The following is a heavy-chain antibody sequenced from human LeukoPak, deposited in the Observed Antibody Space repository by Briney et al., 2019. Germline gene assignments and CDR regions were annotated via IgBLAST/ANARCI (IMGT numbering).Heavy chain of an antibody. CDR2: INHSGST. D-gene: IGHD3-22*01. CDR3: ANYDSSNYYDLDY. J-gene: IGHJ4*02. CDR1: GGSFSGYY. V-gene: IGHV4-34*01. Sequence: SETLSLTCAVYGGSFSGYYWSWIRQSPGKGLEWIGEINHSGSTNYNPSLKSRVTISVDTSKNQFSLKLSSVTTADTAVYYCANYDSSNYYDLDYWGQGTLVTVSS.